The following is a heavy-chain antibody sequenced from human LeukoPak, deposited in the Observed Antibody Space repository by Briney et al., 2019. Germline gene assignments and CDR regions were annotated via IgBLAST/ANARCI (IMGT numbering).Heavy chain of an antibody. D-gene: IGHD3-3*01. Sequence: GGSLRLSCAASGFTFSSYSMNWVRQAPGKGLEWVSSISSSSSYIYYADSVKGRFTISRDNAKNTLYLQMNSLRAEDTAVYYCARAVGAVIDYWGQGTLVTVSS. J-gene: IGHJ4*02. CDR2: ISSSSSYI. CDR3: ARAVGAVIDY. CDR1: GFTFSSYS. V-gene: IGHV3-21*01.